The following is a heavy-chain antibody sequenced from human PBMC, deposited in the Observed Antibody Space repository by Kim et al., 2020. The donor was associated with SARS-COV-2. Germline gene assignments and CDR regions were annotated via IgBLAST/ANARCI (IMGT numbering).Heavy chain of an antibody. V-gene: IGHV3-15*01. D-gene: IGHD3-16*01. CDR2: IKSKTDGGTT. CDR1: GFTFSNAW. CDR3: TTNEESFGGVPNFDY. J-gene: IGHJ4*02. Sequence: GGSLRLSCAASGFTFSNAWMSWVRQAPGKGLEWVGRIKSKTDGGTTDYDAPVKGRFTISRDDSKNTLYLQMNSLKTEDTAVYYCTTNEESFGGVPNFDYWGQGTLVTVSS.